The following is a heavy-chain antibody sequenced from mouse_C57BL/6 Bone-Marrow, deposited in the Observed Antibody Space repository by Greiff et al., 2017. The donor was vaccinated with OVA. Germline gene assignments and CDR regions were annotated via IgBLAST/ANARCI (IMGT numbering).Heavy chain of an antibody. V-gene: IGHV1-39*01. J-gene: IGHJ3*01. D-gene: IGHD2-3*01. CDR3: ARDDGYYVRSAWFAY. CDR2: INPNYGTS. CDR1: GYSFTDYN. Sequence: EVQLQQSGPELVQPGASVKISCKASGYSFTDYNMNWVKQSNGKSLEWIGVINPNYGTSSSNQKFNGKAPLTVDQSSSTAYKQLNSLTSEDSAVYYCARDDGYYVRSAWFAYWGQGTLVTVSA.